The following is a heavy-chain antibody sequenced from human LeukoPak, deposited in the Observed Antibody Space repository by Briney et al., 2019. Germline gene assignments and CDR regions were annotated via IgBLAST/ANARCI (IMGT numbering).Heavy chain of an antibody. V-gene: IGHV3-23*01. J-gene: IGHJ4*02. CDR2: ISGSGGST. CDR3: TNSPTYYYDSSGLSVTTGYFDY. CDR1: GFTFSSYA. D-gene: IGHD3-22*01. Sequence: PGGSLRLSCAASGFTFSSYAMSWGRQAPGKGLEWVSAISGSGGSTYYADSVKGRFTISRDNSKHTLYLQMNSLRAEDTAVYYCTNSPTYYYDSSGLSVTTGYFDYWGQGTLVTVSS.